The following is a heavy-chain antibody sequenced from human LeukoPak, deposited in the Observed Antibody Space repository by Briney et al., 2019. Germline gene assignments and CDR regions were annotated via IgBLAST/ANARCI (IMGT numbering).Heavy chain of an antibody. CDR3: ARHLNYGFDY. Sequence: PSETLSLTCSVSGDSISSYYWSWIRQPPGKGLEWIGYIYYSGSTNYNPSLKSRVTISVDKSNNQFSLKLSSVTAADTAVYYCARHLNYGFDYWGQGALVTVSS. CDR2: IYYSGST. V-gene: IGHV4-59*08. D-gene: IGHD3-10*01. CDR1: GDSISSYY. J-gene: IGHJ4*02.